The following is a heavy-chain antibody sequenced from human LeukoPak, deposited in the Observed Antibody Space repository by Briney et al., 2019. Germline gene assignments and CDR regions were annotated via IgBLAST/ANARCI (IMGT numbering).Heavy chain of an antibody. Sequence: GGSLRLSCAASGFTFSTSWMSWVRQASGRGLEWWANIKQDGSETNYVDSVKGRFTISRDNAKNSLYLQMNSLRAEDTAVYYCARPRVPDSWGQGTLVTVSS. CDR3: ARPRVPDS. CDR2: IKQDGSET. CDR1: GFTFSTSW. J-gene: IGHJ4*02. V-gene: IGHV3-7*01.